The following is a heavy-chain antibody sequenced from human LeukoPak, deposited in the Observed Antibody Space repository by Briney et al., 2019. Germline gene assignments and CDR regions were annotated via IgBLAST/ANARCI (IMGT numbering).Heavy chain of an antibody. V-gene: IGHV3-30*02. J-gene: IGHJ4*02. CDR2: IRYDGSNK. CDR3: AKDRNGYSSTFDY. D-gene: IGHD5-18*01. CDR1: GFTLSSYG. Sequence: PGGSLRLSCEASGFTLSSYGMHWIRQAPDKRLEWVAFIRYDGSNKNYADSVKGRFTISRDNSKNTLFLQMNSLRPEDTAVYCCAKDRNGYSSTFDYWGQGTLVTVSS.